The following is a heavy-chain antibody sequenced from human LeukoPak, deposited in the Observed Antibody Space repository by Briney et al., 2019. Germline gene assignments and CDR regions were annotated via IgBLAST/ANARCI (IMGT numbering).Heavy chain of an antibody. V-gene: IGHV3-23*01. CDR3: ARDPNGDYIGAFDF. CDR1: GFTFNNYA. CDR2: ITGGGRT. D-gene: IGHD4-17*01. Sequence: PGGSLRLSCAASGFTFNNYAMMWVRQAQGQGLEWVSAITGGGRTYYADSVKGRFTISRDNSKNTLYLQMHSLRAEDTALYFCARDPNGDYIGAFDFLGQGTVVTVSS. J-gene: IGHJ3*01.